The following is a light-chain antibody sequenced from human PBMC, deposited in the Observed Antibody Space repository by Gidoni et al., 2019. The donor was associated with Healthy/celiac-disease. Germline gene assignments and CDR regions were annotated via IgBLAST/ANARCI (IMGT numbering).Light chain of an antibody. J-gene: IGKJ3*01. CDR3: QQRSNWPPLFT. V-gene: IGKV3-11*01. CDR2: DAS. CDR1: QRVSSY. Sequence: EIVLTQSPATLSLSPGERATLSGRASQRVSSYLAWYQQKPGQAPRLLIYDASNRASGIPARFSGSGSGTDFTLTISSLEPEDFAVYYFQQRSNWPPLFTFGPGTKVDIK.